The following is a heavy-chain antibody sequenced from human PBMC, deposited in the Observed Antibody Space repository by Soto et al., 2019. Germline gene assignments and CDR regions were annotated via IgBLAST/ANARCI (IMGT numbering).Heavy chain of an antibody. CDR3: ARPTRFPGD. J-gene: IGHJ1*01. D-gene: IGHD3-16*01. CDR1: GFSFKDYY. V-gene: IGHV3-11*03. Sequence: GGSLRLACVASGFSFKDYYMTWFRQAPGKGLEFVSYISGSGSDPTYADSVKGRFTISRDNAKNSLYLQMNNLRAEDTAVYYCARPTRFPGDRGQGTLVTVSS. CDR2: ISGSGSDP.